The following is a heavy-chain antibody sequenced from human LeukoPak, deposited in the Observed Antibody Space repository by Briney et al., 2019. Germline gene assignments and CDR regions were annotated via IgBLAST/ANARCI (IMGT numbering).Heavy chain of an antibody. Sequence: GRSLRLSCAASGFTFSSYGMHWVRQAPGKGLEWVAVIWYDGSNKYYADSVKGRFTISRDNSKNTLYLQMNSMRAEDTAVYYCARGSRGYAFDIWGQGTMVTVSS. D-gene: IGHD2-15*01. CDR3: ARGSRGYAFDI. CDR1: GFTFSSYG. J-gene: IGHJ3*02. V-gene: IGHV3-33*01. CDR2: IWYDGSNK.